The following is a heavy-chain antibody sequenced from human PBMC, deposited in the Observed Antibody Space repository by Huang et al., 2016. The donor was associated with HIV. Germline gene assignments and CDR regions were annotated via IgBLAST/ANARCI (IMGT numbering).Heavy chain of an antibody. J-gene: IGHJ4*02. CDR1: GYGFSSYW. V-gene: IGHV5-51*01. Sequence: EVLLVQSGAELKEPGESLKISCKASGYGFSSYWIGGVRQKPGKGLEWMGVIYPRDSETKYSPSFDGKVTISADKSTRTAYLQWESLKAPDTAIYFCARQVDGFRSHFDFWGQGTLVSVSS. CDR3: ARQVDGFRSHFDF. CDR2: IYPRDSET. D-gene: IGHD5-18*01.